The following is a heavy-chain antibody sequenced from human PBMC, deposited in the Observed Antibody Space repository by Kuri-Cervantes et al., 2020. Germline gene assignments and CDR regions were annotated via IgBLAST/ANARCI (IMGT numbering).Heavy chain of an antibody. D-gene: IGHD3-22*01. CDR1: GFTFDDYA. CDR2: ISWNSGSI. CDR3: ARDHITMIVVVSYYYYYGIDV. Sequence: GGSLRLSCAASGFTFDDYAMHWVRQAPGKGLEWVSGISWNSGSIGYADSVKGRFTISRDNAKNSLYLQMNSLRDKDTAVYYCARDHITMIVVVSYYYYYGIDVWGQGTTVTVSS. V-gene: IGHV3-9*01. J-gene: IGHJ6*02.